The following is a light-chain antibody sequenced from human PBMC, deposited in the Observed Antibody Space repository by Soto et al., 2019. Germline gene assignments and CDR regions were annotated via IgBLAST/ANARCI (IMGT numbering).Light chain of an antibody. J-gene: IGKJ1*01. CDR2: GAS. CDR3: QQYSSSGT. CDR1: QSVSNNY. V-gene: IGKV3-20*01. Sequence: EIVLTQSPGTLSLSPWERATLSCRASQSVSNNYLAWYQQKPGQAPRLLIYGASNRATGIPDRFSGSGSGTNFTLTISRLEPEYFAVYYCQQYSSSGTFGQGTKVDIK.